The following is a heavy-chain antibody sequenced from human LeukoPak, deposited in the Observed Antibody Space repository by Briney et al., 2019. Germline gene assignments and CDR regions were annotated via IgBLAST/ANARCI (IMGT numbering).Heavy chain of an antibody. D-gene: IGHD2-15*01. J-gene: IGHJ4*02. V-gene: IGHV1-69*05. Sequence: SVKVSCKASGYTFTSYDINWVRQATGQGLEWMGGIIPIFGTANYAQKFQGRVTITTDESTSTAYMELSSLRSEDTAVYYCATAPLGGYCSGGSCSSFDYWGQGTLVTVSS. CDR3: ATAPLGGYCSGGSCSSFDY. CDR1: GYTFTSYD. CDR2: IIPIFGTA.